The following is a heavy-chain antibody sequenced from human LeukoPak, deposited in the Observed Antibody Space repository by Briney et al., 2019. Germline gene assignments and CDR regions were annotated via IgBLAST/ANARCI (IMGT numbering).Heavy chain of an antibody. D-gene: IGHD5-24*01. Sequence: ASVKVSCKASGYTFPNYGISWVRQAPGQGLEWMGWISTYNGDTNYAQKLQGRVTMTTDTSTSTAYMELRSLRSDDTAVYYCARDRVGEDGYNPVRYFDYWGQGTLVTVSS. CDR1: GYTFPNYG. J-gene: IGHJ4*02. CDR3: ARDRVGEDGYNPVRYFDY. V-gene: IGHV1-18*01. CDR2: ISTYNGDT.